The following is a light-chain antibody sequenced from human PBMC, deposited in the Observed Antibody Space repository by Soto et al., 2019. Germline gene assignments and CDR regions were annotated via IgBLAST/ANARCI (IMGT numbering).Light chain of an antibody. CDR2: NAS. CDR1: QGISST. V-gene: IGKV1-13*02. J-gene: IGKJ4*01. Sequence: AIQLTQSPSSLSASVGERVTISCRASQGISSTLAWYQQKPGKVAKLLIYNASSLESEVPSRFSGSASGTDFTLTVSSLQPEDFATYYCPQFNSYPLTFGGGTKVEI. CDR3: PQFNSYPLT.